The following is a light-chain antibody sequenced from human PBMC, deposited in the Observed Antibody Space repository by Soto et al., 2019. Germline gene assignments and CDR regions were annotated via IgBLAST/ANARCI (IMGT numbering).Light chain of an antibody. Sequence: QSALTQPASVSGSPGQSIIISCTGTSSDIGGYDYVSWYQQYPGKAPKLIIYEVSNRPSGISVRFSGSKSGSAASLTVSGLQAEDEADYYCSSYSGRSPWVFGGGTKLTVL. CDR2: EVS. CDR3: SSYSGRSPWV. V-gene: IGLV2-14*01. CDR1: SSDIGGYDY. J-gene: IGLJ3*02.